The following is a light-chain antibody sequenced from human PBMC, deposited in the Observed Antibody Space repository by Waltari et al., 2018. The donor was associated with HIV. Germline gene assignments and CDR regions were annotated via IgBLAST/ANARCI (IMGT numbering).Light chain of an antibody. CDR3: AAWDDSLL. Sequence: QSVLTQPPSASGTPGQRVTISCSGSSSNIGSKYVYWYQQLPGTAPKLLSYRNNQRPSGGPDRFSGSKSGTSASLAISGVRSEDEADYYCAAWDDSLLFGGGTKLTVL. V-gene: IGLV1-47*01. J-gene: IGLJ2*01. CDR1: SSNIGSKY. CDR2: RNN.